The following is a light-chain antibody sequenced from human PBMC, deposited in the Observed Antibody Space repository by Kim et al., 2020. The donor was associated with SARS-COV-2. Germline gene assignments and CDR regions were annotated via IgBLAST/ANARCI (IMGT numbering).Light chain of an antibody. CDR3: QTWGTCIRV. CDR2: LTLVGSP. J-gene: IGLJ3*02. CDR1: RGPRRYS. V-gene: IGLV4-69*01. Sequence: SVQLPCTLRRGPRRYSLAWHQHQPEQAPRYLVQLTLVGSPSKGDVIPDRFSGSSSGAERYLSISSLQSEDEADYYCQTWGTCIRVFGGGTQLTVL.